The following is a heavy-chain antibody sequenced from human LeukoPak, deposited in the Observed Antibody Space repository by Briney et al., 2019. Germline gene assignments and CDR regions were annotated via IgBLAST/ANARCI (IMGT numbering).Heavy chain of an antibody. Sequence: GGSLRLSCAASGFTFSSYAMSWVRQAPGKGLEWVSAISGSGGSTYYADSVKGRFTISRDNSKNTLYLQMNSLRAEDRAVYYCAKDRGLSYGMDVWGQGTTVTVSS. CDR3: AKDRGLSYGMDV. J-gene: IGHJ6*02. D-gene: IGHD3-10*01. CDR1: GFTFSSYA. V-gene: IGHV3-23*01. CDR2: ISGSGGST.